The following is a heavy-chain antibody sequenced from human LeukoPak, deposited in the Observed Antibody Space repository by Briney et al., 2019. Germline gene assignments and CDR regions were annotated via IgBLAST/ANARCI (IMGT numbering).Heavy chain of an antibody. V-gene: IGHV1-18*01. D-gene: IGHD2-21*02. J-gene: IGHJ4*02. CDR2: ISAYNGNT. CDR3: ARDMVSYCGGDCFPDY. Sequence: ASVKVSCKASGYTFTSYGIRWVRQAPGQGLEWMGWISAYNGNTNYAQKLQGRVTMTTDTSTSTAYMELRSLRSDDTAVYYCARDMVSYCGGDCFPDYWGQGTLVTVSS. CDR1: GYTFTSYG.